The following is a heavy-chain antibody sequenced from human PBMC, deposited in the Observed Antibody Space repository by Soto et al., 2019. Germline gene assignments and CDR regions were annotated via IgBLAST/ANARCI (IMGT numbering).Heavy chain of an antibody. Sequence: ASETLSLTCTVSGGSISSGDYYWSWIRQPPGKGLEWIGYIYYSGSTYYNPSLKGRVTISVDTSKNQFSLKLSSVTAADTAVYYCAREPPGYCSGGSCYSVIGKAFDIWGQGTMVTVSS. CDR2: IYYSGST. CDR3: AREPPGYCSGGSCYSVIGKAFDI. D-gene: IGHD2-15*01. J-gene: IGHJ3*02. CDR1: GGSISSGDYY. V-gene: IGHV4-30-4*01.